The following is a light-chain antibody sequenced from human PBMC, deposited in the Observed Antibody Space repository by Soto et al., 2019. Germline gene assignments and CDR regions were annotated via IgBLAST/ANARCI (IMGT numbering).Light chain of an antibody. CDR1: QSVLYSSNNKNY. CDR3: QQCYSDPWT. V-gene: IGKV4-1*01. CDR2: WAS. Sequence: DIVMTQSPDSLAVSLGERATINCKSSQSVLYSSNNKNYLTWYQQKPGQPPKLLIYWASTRESGVPDRFSGSGSGTDCTLTISSLKAEDVAVYYCQQCYSDPWTFGQGTKVEIK. J-gene: IGKJ1*01.